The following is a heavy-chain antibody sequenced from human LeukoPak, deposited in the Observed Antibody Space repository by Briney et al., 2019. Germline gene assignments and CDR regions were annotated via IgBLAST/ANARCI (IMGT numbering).Heavy chain of an antibody. V-gene: IGHV3-48*01. J-gene: IGHJ4*02. D-gene: IGHD2-21*02. CDR1: GFTFSSYW. CDR3: ARFRTWGDKAFDY. CDR2: IGTTSGAI. Sequence: GGSLRLSCAASGFTFSSYWMSWVRQAPGKGLEWVSYIGTTSGAIYYADSVKGRFTISRDSAKNSLYLQMNSLRAEDTAVYYCARFRTWGDKAFDYWGQGTLVTVSS.